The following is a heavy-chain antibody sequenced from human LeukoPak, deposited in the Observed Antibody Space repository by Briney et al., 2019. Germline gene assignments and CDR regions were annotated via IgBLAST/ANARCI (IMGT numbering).Heavy chain of an antibody. J-gene: IGHJ3*02. CDR3: ARDQTXSXXYXXXRASXXXXI. CDR2: ISYDGSNK. V-gene: IGHV3-30*03. Sequence: GGSLRLSCAASGFTFSSYGMHWVRQAPGKGLEWVAVISYDGSNKYYADSVKGRFTISRDNSKNTLYLQMNSLRDEDAAVYYCARDQTXSXXYXXXRASXXXXIWGXXTXVT. CDR1: GFTFSSYG. D-gene: IGHD6-19*01.